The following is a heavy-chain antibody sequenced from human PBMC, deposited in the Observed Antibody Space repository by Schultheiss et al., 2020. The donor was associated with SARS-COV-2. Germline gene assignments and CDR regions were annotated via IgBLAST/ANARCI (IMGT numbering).Heavy chain of an antibody. CDR3: AREHSGYDGFDY. V-gene: IGHV3-21*01. Sequence: GSLRLSCAASGFTFSSYSMNWVRQAPGKGLEWVSSISSSSSYIYYADSVKGRFTISRDNAKNSLYLQMNSLRAEDTAVYYCAREHSGYDGFDYWGQGTLVTVSS. CDR2: ISSSSSYI. D-gene: IGHD5-12*01. CDR1: GFTFSSYS. J-gene: IGHJ4*02.